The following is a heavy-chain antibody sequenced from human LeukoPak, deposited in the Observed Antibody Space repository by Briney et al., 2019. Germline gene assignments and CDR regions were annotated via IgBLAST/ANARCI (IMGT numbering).Heavy chain of an antibody. J-gene: IGHJ4*02. CDR2: ISSSSSNI. V-gene: IGHV3-21*01. CDR1: GFTFSSYT. Sequence: AGGSLILSCAASGFTFSSYTMNWVRQAPGKGLEWVSSISSSSSNIYYADSVKGRFTISRDNAKNSLSLQMNSLRAEDTAVYYCAAQGGFDSWGQGTLVTVSS. CDR3: AAQGGFDS.